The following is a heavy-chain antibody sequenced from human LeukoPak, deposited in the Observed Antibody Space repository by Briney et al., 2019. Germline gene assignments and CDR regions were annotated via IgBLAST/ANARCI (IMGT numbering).Heavy chain of an antibody. V-gene: IGHV3-74*01. J-gene: IGHJ4*02. D-gene: IGHD3-22*01. CDR2: ISSDGSSI. CDR3: ARGGYHDSSGYYPLDY. CDR1: GFTFNTYW. Sequence: GGSLRLSCAASGFTFNTYWIHWVRQAPGKGLVRVSRISSDGSSISYADSVKGRFTISRDNAKNTLYLQMNSLRAEDTAVYYCARGGYHDSSGYYPLDYWGQGTLVTVSS.